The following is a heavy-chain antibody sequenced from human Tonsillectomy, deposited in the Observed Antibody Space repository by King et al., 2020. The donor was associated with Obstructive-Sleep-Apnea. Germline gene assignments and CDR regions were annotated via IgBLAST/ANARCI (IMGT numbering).Heavy chain of an antibody. J-gene: IGHJ3*02. CDR1: GFTFSDCA. D-gene: IGHD3-22*01. Sequence: VQLVESGGGVVQPGRSLRLSCAASGFTFSDCAMHWVRQAPGKGLEWVAVISYDGTKKYYADSVKGRFTISRDNSKNTLFLQMNSLRAEDTAMYYCARTAYYCDGSGYFLIDTDAFDMWGQGTMVTVSS. CDR2: ISYDGTKK. CDR3: ARTAYYCDGSGYFLIDTDAFDM. V-gene: IGHV3-30*04.